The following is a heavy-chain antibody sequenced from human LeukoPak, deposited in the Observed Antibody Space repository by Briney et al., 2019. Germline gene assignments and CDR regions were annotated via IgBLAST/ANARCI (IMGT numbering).Heavy chain of an antibody. CDR3: ARGPYYDYARIDG. V-gene: IGHV4-59*01. J-gene: IGHJ4*02. CDR1: GGSISSYY. D-gene: IGHD3-16*01. CDR2: IYYSGST. Sequence: SETLSLTCTVSGGSISSYYWSWIRQPPGKGLEWIGYIYYSGSTNYNPSLKSRVTISVDTSKNQFSLKLSFVTAADTAVYYCARGPYYDYARIDGWGQGTLVTVSS.